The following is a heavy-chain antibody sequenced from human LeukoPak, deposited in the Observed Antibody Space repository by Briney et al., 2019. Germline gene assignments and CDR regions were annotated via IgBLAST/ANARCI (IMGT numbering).Heavy chain of an antibody. J-gene: IGHJ5*02. D-gene: IGHD3-22*01. V-gene: IGHV4-38-2*02. CDR2: IYHSGST. CDR1: GYSISSGYY. Sequence: SETLSLTCTVSGYSISSGYYWGWIRQPPGKGLEWIGSIYHSGSTYYNPSLKSRVTISVDTSKNQFSLKLSSVTAADTAVYYCARDSDYYDSGGGGGWFDPGGQGTLVTVS. CDR3: ARDSDYYDSGGGGGWFDP.